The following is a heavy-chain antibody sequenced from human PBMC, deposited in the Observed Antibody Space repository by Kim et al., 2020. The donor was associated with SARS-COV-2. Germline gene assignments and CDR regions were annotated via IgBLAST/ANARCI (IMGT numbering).Heavy chain of an antibody. V-gene: IGHV1-18*04. CDR1: GYNFINYD. J-gene: IGHJ4*02. D-gene: IGHD1-20*01. CDR3: SRRPIYTSDWYKNGASDY. Sequence: ASVKVSCKASGYNFINYDIAWVRQAPGQGLEWMGWISPSNDNTHFARKFEGRVTLTTDTSTTTAYLELTGLRSDDTAVYYCSRRPIYTSDWYKNGASDYWGQGTLVTVSS. CDR2: ISPSNDNT.